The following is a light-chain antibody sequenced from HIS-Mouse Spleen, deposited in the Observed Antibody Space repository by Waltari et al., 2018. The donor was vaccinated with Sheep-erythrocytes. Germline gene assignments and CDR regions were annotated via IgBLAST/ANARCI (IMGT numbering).Light chain of an antibody. CDR2: QDS. V-gene: IGLV3-1*01. Sequence: SYELTQPPSVSVSPGQTASITCSGDKLGDKYACWYQQKPGQSPVLVIYQDSKRTSGIPERFSGSNSGNTATLTIGGTQAMDEADYYCQAWDSSTAVYGGGTKLTVL. CDR1: KLGDKY. CDR3: QAWDSSTAV. J-gene: IGLJ2*01.